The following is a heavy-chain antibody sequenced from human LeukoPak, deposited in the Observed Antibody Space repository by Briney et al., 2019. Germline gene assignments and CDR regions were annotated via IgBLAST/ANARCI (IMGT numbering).Heavy chain of an antibody. J-gene: IGHJ4*02. CDR3: ARAYYEISAGCGY. V-gene: IGHV1-46*01. D-gene: IGHD3-22*01. CDR1: GYTFTSYS. CDR2: INPSGGST. Sequence: EASVKVSCKASGYTFTSYSLHWVRQAPGQGLEWMGIINPSGGSTTYAQHFQGRVTMTRDMSTSTVYMELSSLRSEDTAVYYCARAYYEISAGCGYWGQGTRVTVSS.